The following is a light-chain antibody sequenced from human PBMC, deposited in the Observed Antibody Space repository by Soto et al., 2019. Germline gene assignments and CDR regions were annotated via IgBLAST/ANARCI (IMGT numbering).Light chain of an antibody. V-gene: IGKV3-20*01. CDR1: QSVSSSY. Sequence: EIVLTQSPGTLSLSPGERATLSCRASQSVSSSYLAWYQQKPGQALRLLIYGASSRATGIPDRFRGSGSGTDFTLTISRLEPEDFAVYYCQQYGSSPLTFGGGTKVEIK. CDR2: GAS. CDR3: QQYGSSPLT. J-gene: IGKJ4*01.